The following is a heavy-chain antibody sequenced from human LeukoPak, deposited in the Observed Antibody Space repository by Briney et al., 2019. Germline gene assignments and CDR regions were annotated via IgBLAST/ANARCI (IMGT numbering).Heavy chain of an antibody. CDR3: ARGSERYFDWLLDYYYYMDV. CDR2: INHSGST. CDR1: GGSFSGYY. D-gene: IGHD3-9*01. V-gene: IGHV4-34*01. Sequence: PSETLSLTCAVYGGSFSGYYWSWIRQPPGKGLEWIGEINHSGSTNYNPSLKSRVTISVDTSKNQFSLKLSSVTAADTAVYYCARGSERYFDWLLDYYYYMDVWGKGTTVTVSS. J-gene: IGHJ6*03.